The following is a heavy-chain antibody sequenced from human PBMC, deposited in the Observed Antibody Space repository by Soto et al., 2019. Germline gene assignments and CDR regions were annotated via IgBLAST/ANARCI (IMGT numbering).Heavy chain of an antibody. D-gene: IGHD5-12*01. V-gene: IGHV1-69*13. CDR2: IIPIFGTA. CDR1: GCTFSSYA. CDR3: ARQGKTGNDPYYYYCAMDV. Sequence: SVKVCCKASGCTFSSYAIRWVRQAPGQGLVWMGGIIPIFGTANYAQKFQGRVTITADESTSTAYMELSSLRSEDTAVYYCARQGKTGNDPYYYYCAMDVWGQGTTVTVSS. J-gene: IGHJ6*02.